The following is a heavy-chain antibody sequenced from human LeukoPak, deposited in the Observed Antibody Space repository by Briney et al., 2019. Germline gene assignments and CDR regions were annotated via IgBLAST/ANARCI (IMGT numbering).Heavy chain of an antibody. D-gene: IGHD2-2*01. J-gene: IGHJ4*02. V-gene: IGHV3-21*06. CDR3: AREVYGVPAAFDY. CDR1: GFTFSSYS. Sequence: GGSLRLSCAASGFTFSSYSMNWVRQAPGKGLEWVSSISSSSSYIYYADSVKGRFTISRDNAKNSLYLQMNSLRAEDTAVYYCAREVYGVPAAFDYWGQGTLVTVSS. CDR2: ISSSSSYI.